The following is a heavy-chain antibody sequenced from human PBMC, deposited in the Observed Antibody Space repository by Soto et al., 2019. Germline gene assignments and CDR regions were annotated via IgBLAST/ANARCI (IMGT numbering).Heavy chain of an antibody. D-gene: IGHD6-6*01. CDR1: GYTFTSYY. CDR3: ARDRSSSPSYYYYGMDV. Sequence: QVQLVQSGAEVKKPGASVKVSCKASGYTFTSYYMHWVRQAPGQGLEWMGIINPSGGSTSYAQKFQGRVTMTRDTSTSTVYMERSSLRSEDTAVYYCARDRSSSPSYYYYGMDVWGQGTTVTVSS. CDR2: INPSGGST. V-gene: IGHV1-46*01. J-gene: IGHJ6*02.